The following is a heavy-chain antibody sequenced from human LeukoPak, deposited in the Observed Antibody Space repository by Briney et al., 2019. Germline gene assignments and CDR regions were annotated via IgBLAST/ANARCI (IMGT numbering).Heavy chain of an antibody. CDR1: GGSINSSSYY. CDR3: ARLSDGYSSSSIGSSNYYYYMDV. Sequence: PSETLSLTCTVSGGSINSSSYYWGWIRQPPGKGLEWIGSIFYSGNTYDNPSLKSRVTISVDTSKNQFSLKLSSVTAADTAVYYCARLSDGYSSSSIGSSNYYYYMDVWGKGTTVTVSS. V-gene: IGHV4-39*01. CDR2: IFYSGNT. J-gene: IGHJ6*03. D-gene: IGHD6-6*01.